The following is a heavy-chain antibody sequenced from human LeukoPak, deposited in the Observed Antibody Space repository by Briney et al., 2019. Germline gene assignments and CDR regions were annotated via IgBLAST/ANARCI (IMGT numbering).Heavy chain of an antibody. CDR2: IYPGDSDT. V-gene: IGHV5-51*01. CDR1: GYSFTSYW. Sequence: GESLKTSCKGSGYSFTSYWIGWVRQMPGKGLEWMGIIYPGDSDTRYSPSFQGQVTISADKSISTAYLQWSSLKASDTAMYYCARRSPNYDFWSGYLPIAFDIWGQGTMVTVSS. J-gene: IGHJ3*02. D-gene: IGHD3-3*01. CDR3: ARRSPNYDFWSGYLPIAFDI.